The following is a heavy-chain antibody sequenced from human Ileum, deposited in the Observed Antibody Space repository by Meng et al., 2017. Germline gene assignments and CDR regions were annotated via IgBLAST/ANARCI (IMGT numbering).Heavy chain of an antibody. D-gene: IGHD2-21*01. CDR1: GDSISSRDW. V-gene: IGHV4-4*02. J-gene: IGHJ4*02. Sequence: QVQLQVLGPGLVKPSGTLSLTCAVSGDSISSRDWWSWVRQPPGKGLEWIGEISQESGRTNYNPSLKSRVTISLDKSKNQFSLNLNSVTAADTAVYYCVRNEGYSLGDWGQGTLVTVSS. CDR2: ISQESGRT. CDR3: VRNEGYSLGD.